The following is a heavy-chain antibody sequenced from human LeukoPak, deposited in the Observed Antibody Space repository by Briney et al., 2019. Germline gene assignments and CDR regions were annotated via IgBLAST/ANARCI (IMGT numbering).Heavy chain of an antibody. V-gene: IGHV4-39*07. CDR3: ARGSYYYYYGMDV. CDR1: GGSISSSSYY. CDR2: IYYSGST. J-gene: IGHJ6*02. Sequence: SETLSLTCTVSGGSISSSSYYWGWIRQPPGKGLEWIGSIYYSGSTYYNPSLKSRVTILVDTSKNQFSLKLSSVTAADTAVYYCARGSYYYYYGMDVWGQGTTVTVSS.